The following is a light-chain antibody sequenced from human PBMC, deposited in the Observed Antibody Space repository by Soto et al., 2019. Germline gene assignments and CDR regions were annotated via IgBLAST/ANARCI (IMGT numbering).Light chain of an antibody. CDR3: SSYTGYNNYV. CDR2: EVN. CDR1: SSDVGGYNY. J-gene: IGLJ1*01. Sequence: QSALTQPPSASGSPGQSVTISCTGTSSDVGGYNYVTWYQQYPGKAPKLMIYEVNKRPSGVPDRFSGSKSGNTASLTVSGLQAEDEADYYCSSYTGYNNYVFGTGTKLTVL. V-gene: IGLV2-8*01.